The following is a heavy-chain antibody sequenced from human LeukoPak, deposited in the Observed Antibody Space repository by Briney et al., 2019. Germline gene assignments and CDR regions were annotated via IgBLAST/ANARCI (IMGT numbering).Heavy chain of an antibody. CDR1: GGSISSGDYY. CDR2: IYYSGST. CDR3: ARGGSGDILTGYPYYYYYGMDV. Sequence: SQTLSLTCTVSGGSISSGDYYWSWIRQPPGKGLEWIGSIYYSGSTYYNPSLKSRVTISVDTSKNQFSLKLSSVTAADTAVYYCARGGSGDILTGYPYYYYYGMDVWGQGTTVTVSS. J-gene: IGHJ6*02. D-gene: IGHD3-9*01. V-gene: IGHV4-30-4*01.